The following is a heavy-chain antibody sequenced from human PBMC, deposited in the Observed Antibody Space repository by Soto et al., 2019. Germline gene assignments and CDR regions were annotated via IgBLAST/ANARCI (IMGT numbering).Heavy chain of an antibody. D-gene: IGHD2-15*01. CDR1: GFIVSDTY. CDR3: AREPRYCRGGSCSITGDAFDI. J-gene: IGHJ3*02. V-gene: IGHV3-66*01. Sequence: GGSLRLSCAASGFIVSDTYMNWVRQAPGKGLEWVSVISNRGDTYYADSVKGRFSLSRDISTNTLHLQMNSLSAEDTAVYYCAREPRYCRGGSCSITGDAFDIWGQGKMVTVSS. CDR2: ISNRGDT.